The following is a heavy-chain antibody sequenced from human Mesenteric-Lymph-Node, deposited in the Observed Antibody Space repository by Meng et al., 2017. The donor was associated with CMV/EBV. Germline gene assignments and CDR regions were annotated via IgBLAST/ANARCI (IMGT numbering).Heavy chain of an antibody. CDR2: ISYDGGNK. CDR3: VRGMGDDYRSGLAS. CDR1: EFTFSTYA. J-gene: IGHJ4*02. D-gene: IGHD5-24*01. V-gene: IGHV3-30-3*01. Sequence: GESLKISCAASEFTFSTYAMHWVRQAPGKGLEWVAFISYDGGNKYYADSVTGRFTISRDNSNNTLYLQMNSLKTEDTAVYYCVRGMGDDYRSGLASWGQGTLVTVSS.